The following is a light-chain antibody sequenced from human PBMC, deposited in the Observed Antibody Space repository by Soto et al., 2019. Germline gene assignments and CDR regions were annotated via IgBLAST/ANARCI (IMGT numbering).Light chain of an antibody. V-gene: IGKV3-20*01. CDR1: QGIGST. J-gene: IGKJ5*01. CDR2: GAS. Sequence: EVVMTQSPATLSVSPGEGATLSCRASQGIGSTLAWYQQKPGQAPRLLIYGASSRATGIPDRFSGSGSGTDFTLTISRLEPEDFAVYYCQQYGSSPITFGQGTRLEIK. CDR3: QQYGSSPIT.